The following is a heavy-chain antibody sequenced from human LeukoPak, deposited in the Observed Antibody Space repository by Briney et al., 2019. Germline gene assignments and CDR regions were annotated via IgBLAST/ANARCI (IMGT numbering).Heavy chain of an antibody. CDR3: AKGTDCSSTSCYEDWFDP. CDR2: ISGSGGSR. J-gene: IGHJ5*02. Sequence: GGSLRLSCAASGFTFSSYAMSWVRQAPGKGLEWVPAISGSGGSRYYADSVKGRFTISRDNSKNTRYLQMNSLRAEDTAVYYCAKGTDCSSTSCYEDWFDPWGQGTLVTVSS. CDR1: GFTFSSYA. D-gene: IGHD2-2*01. V-gene: IGHV3-23*01.